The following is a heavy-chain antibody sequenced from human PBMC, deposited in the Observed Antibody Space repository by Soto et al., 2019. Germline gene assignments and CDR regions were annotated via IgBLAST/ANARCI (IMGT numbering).Heavy chain of an antibody. CDR2: IYYSGST. V-gene: IGHV4-59*01. CDR3: AREGCSSTSCYPHYYYYGMDV. J-gene: IGHJ6*02. D-gene: IGHD2-2*01. CDR1: GGSISSYY. Sequence: SETLSLTCTVSGGSISSYYWSWIRQPPGKGLEWIGYIYYSGSTNYNPSLKSRVTISVDTSKNQFSLKLSSVTAADTAVYYCAREGCSSTSCYPHYYYYGMDVWGQGTTVTVSS.